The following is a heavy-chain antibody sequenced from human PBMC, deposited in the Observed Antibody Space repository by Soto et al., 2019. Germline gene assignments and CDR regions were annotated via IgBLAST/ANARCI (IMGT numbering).Heavy chain of an antibody. Sequence: SETLSLTCTVSGGSISSYYWSWIRQPPGKGLEWIGYIYYSGSTNYNPSLKSRVTISVDTSKNQFALKLSSVTAADTAVYYCGRHSGYSYGYPNWFDPWGQGTLVTVSS. J-gene: IGHJ5*02. CDR3: GRHSGYSYGYPNWFDP. D-gene: IGHD5-18*01. CDR1: GGSISSYY. CDR2: IYYSGST. V-gene: IGHV4-59*01.